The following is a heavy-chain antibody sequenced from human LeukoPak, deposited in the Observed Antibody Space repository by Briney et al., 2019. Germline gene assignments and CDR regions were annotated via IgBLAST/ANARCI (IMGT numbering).Heavy chain of an antibody. CDR3: ARPYYDFWSGHDAFDI. D-gene: IGHD3-3*01. V-gene: IGHV1-2*02. J-gene: IGHJ3*02. Sequence: ASVKVSCKASGYTFTGYYMHWVRQAPGQGLEWMGWINPNSGGTNYAQKFQGRVTMTRGTSISTAYMELSRLRSDDTAVYYCARPYYDFWSGHDAFDIWGQGTMVTVSS. CDR2: INPNSGGT. CDR1: GYTFTGYY.